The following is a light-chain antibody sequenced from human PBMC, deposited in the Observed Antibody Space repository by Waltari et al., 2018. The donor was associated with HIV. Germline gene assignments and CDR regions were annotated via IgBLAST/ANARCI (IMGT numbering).Light chain of an antibody. V-gene: IGKV3-11*01. CDR1: QSVGSY. CDR3: QQRSDSPPST. CDR2: DAI. J-gene: IGKJ4*01. Sequence: SPATLSLSPGETATLSCRASQSVGSYLAWYQQKPGRAPRLLIYDAINRATGIPARFSGSGSGTDFTLTISSLEPEDFAVYYCQQRSDSPPSTFGGGTKVEI.